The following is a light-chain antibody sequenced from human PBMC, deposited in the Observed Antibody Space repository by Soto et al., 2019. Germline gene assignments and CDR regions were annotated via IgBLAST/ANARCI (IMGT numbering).Light chain of an antibody. CDR3: QVRTNWSIA. CDR1: QSVSSNF. J-gene: IGKJ5*01. V-gene: IGKV3D-20*02. CDR2: GAS. Sequence: EIVLTQSPGTLSLSPGERATLSCRASQSVSSNFLAWYQQKPGQAPRLLIHGASTRATAIPDRFSGSGSGTEFTLTISSLQSEDFAVYYCQVRTNWSIAFGRGTRLEI.